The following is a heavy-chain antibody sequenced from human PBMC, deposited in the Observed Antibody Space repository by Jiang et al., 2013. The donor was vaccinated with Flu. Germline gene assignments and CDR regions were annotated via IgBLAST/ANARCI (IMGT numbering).Heavy chain of an antibody. Sequence: GSGLVKPSQTLSLTCTVSGVSISGGNNYWSWIRQPPGKGLEWIGYIYYSGSTYYTPSLTSRVSISEDTSKNQFSLKLHSVTAADTAVYYCVREAEYYYPSGTYSGWFFDLWGRGTLVTVSS. CDR3: VREAEYYYPSGTYSGWFFDL. V-gene: IGHV4-30-4*01. CDR2: IYYSGST. J-gene: IGHJ2*01. D-gene: IGHD3-10*01. CDR1: GVSISGGNNY.